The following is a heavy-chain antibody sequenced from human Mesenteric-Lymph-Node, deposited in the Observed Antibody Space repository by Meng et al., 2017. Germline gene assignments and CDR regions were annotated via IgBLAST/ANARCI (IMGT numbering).Heavy chain of an antibody. CDR2: ISSTSTYI. Sequence: GESLKISCAASGFTFSSFSMNWVRQAPGKGLEWVSCISSTSTYIYYADSVKGRFTVSRDNANNSLYLQMNGLRAEDTAVYYCARELHPLIVGPTTNHYYYYGMDVWGQGTTVTVSS. V-gene: IGHV3-21*01. CDR3: ARELHPLIVGPTTNHYYYYGMDV. D-gene: IGHD1-26*01. J-gene: IGHJ6*02. CDR1: GFTFSSFS.